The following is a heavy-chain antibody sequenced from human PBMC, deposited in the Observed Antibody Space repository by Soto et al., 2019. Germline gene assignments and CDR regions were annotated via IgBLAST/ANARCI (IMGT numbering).Heavy chain of an antibody. D-gene: IGHD5-12*01. CDR3: AMDVDIVAKIEEELYDY. CDR1: GGSVSSGTYY. J-gene: IGHJ4*02. V-gene: IGHV4-61*01. CDR2: IYYIGST. Sequence: SETLSLTCTVSGGSVSSGTYYWSRIRQPPGKGLEWIGYIYYIGSTNYNPSLKTRVTISVDTSKNQFSLKLSSVTAADTAVYCCAMDVDIVAKIEEELYDYWGQGTLVTVSS.